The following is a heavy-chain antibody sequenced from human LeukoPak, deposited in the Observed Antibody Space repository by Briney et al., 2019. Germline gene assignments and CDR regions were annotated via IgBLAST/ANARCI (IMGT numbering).Heavy chain of an antibody. D-gene: IGHD5-12*01. CDR3: ANVLGSGYDFDY. J-gene: IGHJ4*02. CDR2: ISGSGGST. CDR1: GFTFSSYA. V-gene: IGHV3-23*01. Sequence: GGSLRLSCAASGFTFSSYAMSWVRQAPGKGLEWVSAISGSGGSTYYADSVKGRFTISRDNSKNTLYLQMNSLRAEDTAVYYCANVLGSGYDFDYWGQGTLVTVSS.